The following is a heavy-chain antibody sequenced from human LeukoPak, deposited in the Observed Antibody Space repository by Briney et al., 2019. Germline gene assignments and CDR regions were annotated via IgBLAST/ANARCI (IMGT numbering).Heavy chain of an antibody. V-gene: IGHV1-18*01. CDR3: ARAGSGSAWHFAY. D-gene: IGHD6-19*01. J-gene: IGHJ4*02. CDR1: GYDFTTFG. Sequence: GASVKDSSQSTGYDFTTFGITWVQQAPGQGLEWMGWISPYNGNTRYVQKLQGRVTMTTDTSTSTAYMELRSLRFDDTAVYYCARAGSGSAWHFAYSGQRTLVTVSS. CDR2: ISPYNGNT.